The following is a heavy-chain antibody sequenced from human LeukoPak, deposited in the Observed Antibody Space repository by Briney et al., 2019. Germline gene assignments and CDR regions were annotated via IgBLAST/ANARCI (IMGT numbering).Heavy chain of an antibody. CDR3: VKGRRGSSYVHYFDS. D-gene: IGHD5-18*01. CDR1: GLIFETYG. J-gene: IGHJ4*02. V-gene: IGHV3-30*18. Sequence: GGSLRLSCEVSGLIFETYGMHWVRQAPGKGLGWVGVISKNGGNTYYGASVKGRFTISRDNSNNTLSLQMNGLTTEDTGVYFCVKGRRGSSYVHYFDSWGQGTLVTVSS. CDR2: ISKNGGNT.